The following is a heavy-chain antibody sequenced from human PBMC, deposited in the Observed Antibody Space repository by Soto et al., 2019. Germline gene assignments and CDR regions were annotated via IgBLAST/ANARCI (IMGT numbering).Heavy chain of an antibody. CDR1: GGTFSTYA. CDR2: IIPIFGTT. CDR3: AREGYCSGSPCFLDI. Sequence: QVQLVQSGAEVKRPGSSVKVSCKASGGTFSTYAIGWVRQAPGQGLGWMGRIIPIFGTTKYAQEFQGRVTIPADESTGTAYMELSSLRSEDTAVYFCAREGYCSGSPCFLDIWGQGTMVTVSS. J-gene: IGHJ3*02. D-gene: IGHD2-15*01. V-gene: IGHV1-69*12.